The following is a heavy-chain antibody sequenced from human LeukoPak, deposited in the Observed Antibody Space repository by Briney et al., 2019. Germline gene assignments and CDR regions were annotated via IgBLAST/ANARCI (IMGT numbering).Heavy chain of an antibody. CDR2: IYHSGST. V-gene: IGHV4-38-2*02. CDR1: GYSISSGYY. J-gene: IGHJ4*02. Sequence: SETLSLTCTASGYSISSGYYWGWIRQPPGKGLEWIGSIYHSGSTYYNPSLKSRVTISVDTSKNQFSLKLSSVTAADTAVYYCARWHSSSRYFDYWGQGTLVTVSS. D-gene: IGHD6-6*01. CDR3: ARWHSSSRYFDY.